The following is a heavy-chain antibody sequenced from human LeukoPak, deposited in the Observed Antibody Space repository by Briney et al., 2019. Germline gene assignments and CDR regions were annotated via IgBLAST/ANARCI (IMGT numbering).Heavy chain of an antibody. J-gene: IGHJ6*03. CDR1: GGSISSGDYY. V-gene: IGHV4-30-4*01. Sequence: SQTLSLTCTVSGGSISSGDYYWSWIRQPPGKGLEWIGYIYYSGSTYYNPSLKSRVTISVDTSKNQFSLKLSSVTAADTAVYYSVRVLYYYYYMDVWGKGTTVTVSS. CDR3: VRVLYYYYYMDV. CDR2: IYYSGST.